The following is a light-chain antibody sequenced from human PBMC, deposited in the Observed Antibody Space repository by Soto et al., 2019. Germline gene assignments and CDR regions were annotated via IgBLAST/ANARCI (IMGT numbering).Light chain of an antibody. Sequence: QSVLTQPPSVSAAPGQKVTISCSGSSSNIGNNYVSWYQQLPGTAPKLLIYDNNKRPSGIPDRFSGSKSGTSATPGITGLQTGDEADYYCGTWDSSLSVYVFGTGTKLTVL. CDR3: GTWDSSLSVYV. V-gene: IGLV1-51*01. J-gene: IGLJ1*01. CDR1: SSNIGNNY. CDR2: DNN.